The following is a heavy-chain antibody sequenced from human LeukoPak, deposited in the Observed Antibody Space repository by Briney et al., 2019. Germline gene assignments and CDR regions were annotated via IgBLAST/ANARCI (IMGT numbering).Heavy chain of an antibody. Sequence: ASVKVSCTASGYTFTNYPMIWVRQAPGQGLEWMGWIDTNTGNPTYAQGFTGRFVFSLDTSVSTTYLQIYSLKAEDTAVYYCATGRDTTGYWGHWGQGSLVTVSS. D-gene: IGHD3-22*01. CDR2: IDTNTGNP. CDR3: ATGRDTTGYWGH. CDR1: GYTFTNYP. J-gene: IGHJ4*02. V-gene: IGHV7-4-1*01.